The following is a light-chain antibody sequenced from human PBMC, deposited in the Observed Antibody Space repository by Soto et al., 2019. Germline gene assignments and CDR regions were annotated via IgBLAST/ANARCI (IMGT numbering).Light chain of an antibody. V-gene: IGLV2-14*01. CDR1: SSDVGGYDD. Sequence: QSALTQPASVSGSPGQSITISCTGTSSDVGGYDDVSWYQQYAGKAPKLTIYNVRNRPSGVSNRFSGSKSGNTASLTISGLQPEDEADYFCSSDTNSGTVLFGGGTKLTVL. CDR2: NVR. J-gene: IGLJ2*01. CDR3: SSDTNSGTVL.